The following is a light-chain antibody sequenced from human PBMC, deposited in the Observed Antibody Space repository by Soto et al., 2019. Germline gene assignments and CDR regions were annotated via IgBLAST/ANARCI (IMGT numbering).Light chain of an antibody. CDR3: SSYRSSSTLYV. V-gene: IGLV2-14*01. CDR2: EVS. Sequence: QSVLTQPASVSGSPGQSITISCTGTSSDVGSSKYVSWYQQHPGKAPKLVIYEVSNRPSGVSDRFSGSKSGYTASLTISGLQAEDEADYYCSSYRSSSTLYVFGNGTKLTVL. CDR1: SSDVGSSKY. J-gene: IGLJ1*01.